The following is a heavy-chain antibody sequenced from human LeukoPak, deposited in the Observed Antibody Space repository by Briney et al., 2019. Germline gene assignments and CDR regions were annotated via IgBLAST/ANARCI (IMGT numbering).Heavy chain of an antibody. Sequence: GGPRKISGKGSGSSFTSYWIGGVRQMTGKGKECVGIIYPGDSDTRYSPSFQGQVTISADKSISTAYPQWSSLKASDTAMYYCDDSSCYYWWGQGTLVAVSS. CDR3: DDSSCYYW. D-gene: IGHD3-22*01. V-gene: IGHV5-51*01. CDR2: IYPGDSDT. CDR1: GSSFTSYW. J-gene: IGHJ4*02.